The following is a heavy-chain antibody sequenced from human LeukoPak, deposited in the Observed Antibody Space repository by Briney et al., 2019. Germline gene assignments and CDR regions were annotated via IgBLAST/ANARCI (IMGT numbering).Heavy chain of an antibody. J-gene: IGHJ5*02. CDR2: ISSDGSNT. Sequence: GGSLRLPCAASGFTFSSYWMHWVRQAPGKGLVWVSRISSDGSNTRYADSVKGRFTISRDNAKNTLYLQMNSLRAEDTAVYYCARGVNGDSRFDPWGQGTLVTVSS. D-gene: IGHD4-17*01. V-gene: IGHV3-74*01. CDR1: GFTFSSYW. CDR3: ARGVNGDSRFDP.